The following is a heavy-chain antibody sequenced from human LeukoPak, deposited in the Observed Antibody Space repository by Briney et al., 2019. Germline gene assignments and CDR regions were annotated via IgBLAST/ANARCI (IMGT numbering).Heavy chain of an antibody. V-gene: IGHV4-4*07. Sequence: SETLSLTCTVSGGSISSYYWSWIRQPAGKGMEWIGRIYTSGSTNYNPSLKSRVTMSVDTSKNQFSLKLSSVTAADTAVYYCAREALLYCSGWYDYWGQGTLVTVSS. J-gene: IGHJ4*02. CDR3: AREALLYCSGWYDY. CDR1: GGSISSYY. CDR2: IYTSGST. D-gene: IGHD6-19*01.